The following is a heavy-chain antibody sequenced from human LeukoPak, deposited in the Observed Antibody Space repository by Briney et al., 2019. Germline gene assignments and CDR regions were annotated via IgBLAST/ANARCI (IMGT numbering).Heavy chain of an antibody. V-gene: IGHV1-18*01. Sequence: ASVKVSCKAYGYTFSSYGISWVRQAPGQGLEWMGWISAYNGNTNYAQKLQGRVTMTTDTSTSTAYMGLRSLRSDDTAVYYCARAGVMGPWYFDLWGRGTLVTVSS. D-gene: IGHD3-16*01. J-gene: IGHJ2*01. CDR1: GYTFSSYG. CDR2: ISAYNGNT. CDR3: ARAGVMGPWYFDL.